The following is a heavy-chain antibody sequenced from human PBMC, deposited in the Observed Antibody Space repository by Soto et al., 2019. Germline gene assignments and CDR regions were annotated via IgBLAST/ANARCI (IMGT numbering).Heavy chain of an antibody. D-gene: IGHD3-10*01. J-gene: IGHJ6*02. V-gene: IGHV5-10-1*01. CDR3: TRTWAQDYGSGTSADYYYYGMDV. CDR1: EYRLPSYW. Sequence: GESLKISCMGSEYRLPSYWISLVRQMSGKGLEWMGRIDASDSYTSYSAPFQGHVTISADKSISTAYLQWSSLKVSDTAIYYWTRTWAQDYGSGTSADYYYYGMDVWGQGATVTVSS. CDR2: IDASDSYT.